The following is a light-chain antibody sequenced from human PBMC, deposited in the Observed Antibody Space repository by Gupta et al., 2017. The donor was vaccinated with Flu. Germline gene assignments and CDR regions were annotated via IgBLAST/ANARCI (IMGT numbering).Light chain of an antibody. CDR1: SSNIGAGYD. J-gene: IGLJ3*02. Sequence: QSALTQPPSVSGALGQRVTISCTGSSSNIGAGYDVHWYQQVPGKAPRLLIYTNNPRPSGVPDRFSASKSGTSASLGITGLQAGDESDFYCQSYDSDLSAWVFGGGTRVTVL. CDR3: QSYDSDLSAWV. CDR2: TNN. V-gene: IGLV1-40*01.